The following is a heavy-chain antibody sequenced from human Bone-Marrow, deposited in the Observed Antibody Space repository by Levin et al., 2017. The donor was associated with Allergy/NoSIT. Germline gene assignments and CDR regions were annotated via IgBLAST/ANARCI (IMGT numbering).Heavy chain of an antibody. J-gene: IGHJ4*02. CDR3: PGLTSAAAISYFQL. D-gene: IGHD2-2*01. CDR1: GGSISSGDYY. Sequence: SQTLSLTCSVSGGSISSGDYYWSWIRQPPGKGLEWIGYIYHSGSTFYTLPLRSRVTISIDTSKNQFSLKLRSVTAADTAVYFCPGLTSAAAISYFQLWGQGSLVTVSS. CDR2: IYHSGST. V-gene: IGHV4-30-4*01.